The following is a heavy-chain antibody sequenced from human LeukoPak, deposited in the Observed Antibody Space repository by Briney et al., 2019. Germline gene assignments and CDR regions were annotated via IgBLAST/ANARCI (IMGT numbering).Heavy chain of an antibody. CDR2: IYYSGST. CDR1: GGSISSSSYY. J-gene: IGHJ4*02. CDR3: ARHPGAVAGTYFDY. D-gene: IGHD6-19*01. V-gene: IGHV4-39*01. Sequence: SETLSLTCTVSGGSISSSSYYWGWIRQPPGKGLEWIGSIYYSGSTYYNPSLKSRVTISVDTSKNQSSLKLSSVTAADTAVYYCARHPGAVAGTYFDYWGQGTLVTVSS.